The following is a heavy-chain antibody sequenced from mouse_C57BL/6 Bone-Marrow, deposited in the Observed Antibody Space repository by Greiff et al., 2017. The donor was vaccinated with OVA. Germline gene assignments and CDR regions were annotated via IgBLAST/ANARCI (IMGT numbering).Heavy chain of an antibody. Sequence: VQLQQSGAELVKPGASVKISCKASGYAFSSYWMNWVKQRPGQGLEWIGNINPSNGGTNYNEKFKSKATLTVDKSSSTAYMQLSSLTSEDAAVYYCARESWYFDVWGTGTTVTVSS. CDR3: ARESWYFDV. J-gene: IGHJ1*03. CDR1: GYAFSSYW. V-gene: IGHV1-53*01. CDR2: INPSNGGT.